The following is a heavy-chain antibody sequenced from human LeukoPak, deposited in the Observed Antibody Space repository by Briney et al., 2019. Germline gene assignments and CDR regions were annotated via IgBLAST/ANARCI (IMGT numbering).Heavy chain of an antibody. V-gene: IGHV3-23*01. Sequence: GGSLRLSCAASGFTFSNAWMSWVRQAPGKGLEWVSATSGSADSTHYADSVRGRFTISRDNSKNILYLQMNILRAEDTALYYCAKVADVYSVYYFDSWGPGTLVTVSS. CDR3: AKVADVYSVYYFDS. D-gene: IGHD2-21*01. CDR1: GFTFSNAW. CDR2: TSGSADST. J-gene: IGHJ4*02.